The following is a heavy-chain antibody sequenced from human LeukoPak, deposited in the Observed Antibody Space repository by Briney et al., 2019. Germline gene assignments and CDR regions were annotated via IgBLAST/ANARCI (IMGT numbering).Heavy chain of an antibody. J-gene: IGHJ4*02. CDR3: ARDLRSSGSY. D-gene: IGHD6-19*01. Sequence: GGSLRLSCAASGFTFSDHYMDWVRQAPGKGLEWVGRTRNKANSYTTEYAASVKGRFTISRDDSKNSLYLQINGLKTEDTAVYYCARDLRSSGSYWGQGTLVTVSS. V-gene: IGHV3-72*01. CDR2: TRNKANSYTT. CDR1: GFTFSDHY.